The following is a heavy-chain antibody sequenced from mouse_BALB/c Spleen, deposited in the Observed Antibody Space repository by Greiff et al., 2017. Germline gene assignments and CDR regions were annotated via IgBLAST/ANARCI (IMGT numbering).Heavy chain of an antibody. V-gene: IGHV3-6*02. CDR1: GYSITSGYY. Sequence: EVQLQQSGPGLVKPSQSLSLTCSVTGYSITSGYYWNWIRQFPGNKLEWMGYISYDGSNNYNPSLKNRISITRDTSKNQFFLKLNSVTTEDTATYYCARGGVGRGNYYAMDYWGQGTSVTVSS. J-gene: IGHJ4*01. D-gene: IGHD4-1*01. CDR3: ARGGVGRGNYYAMDY. CDR2: ISYDGSN.